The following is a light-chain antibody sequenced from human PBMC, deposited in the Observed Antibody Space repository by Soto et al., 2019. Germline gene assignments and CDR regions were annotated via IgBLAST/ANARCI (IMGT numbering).Light chain of an antibody. J-gene: IGKJ4*01. CDR2: EAS. CDR1: QSVNSN. V-gene: IGKV3-15*01. CDR3: EQYNNWPLT. Sequence: EIVMTQSPATLSVSPGERATLSCRASQSVNSNLAWYQQKRGQAPRLLIYEASSRATGIPARFSASGSGTEFTLTISSLQSEDFAVDYCEQYNNWPLTFGGGTNVEIK.